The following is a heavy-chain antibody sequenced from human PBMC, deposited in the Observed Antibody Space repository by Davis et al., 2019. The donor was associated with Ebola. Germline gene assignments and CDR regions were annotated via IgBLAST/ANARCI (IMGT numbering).Heavy chain of an antibody. J-gene: IGHJ5*02. V-gene: IGHV3-73*01. CDR3: ARRVFP. CDR1: GFTFSGSA. CDR2: IRSKANSYAT. Sequence: PGGSLRLSCAASGFTFSGSAMHWVRQASGKGLEWVGRIRSKANSYATAYAASVKGRFTISRDDSKNTAYLQMNSLRAEDTAVYYCARRVFPWGQGTLVTVSS. D-gene: IGHD3-10*01.